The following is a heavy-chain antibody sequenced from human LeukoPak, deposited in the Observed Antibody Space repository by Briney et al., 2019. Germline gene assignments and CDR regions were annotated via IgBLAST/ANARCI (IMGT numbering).Heavy chain of an antibody. J-gene: IGHJ5*02. CDR1: GLTFSSYA. D-gene: IGHD2-2*01. V-gene: IGHV3-64*01. CDR3: ARALGYCGSTSCFNNWFDP. Sequence: GGSLGLSCAASGLTFSSYAMHWVRQAPGKGLEYVSAISSNGGSTYYANSVKGRFTISRDNSKNTLYLQMGSLRAEDMAVYYCARALGYCGSTSCFNNWFDPWGQGTLVTVSS. CDR2: ISSNGGST.